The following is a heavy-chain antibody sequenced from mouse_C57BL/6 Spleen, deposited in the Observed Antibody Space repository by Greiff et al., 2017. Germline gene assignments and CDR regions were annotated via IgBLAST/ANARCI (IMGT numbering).Heavy chain of an antibody. CDR1: GYSFTGYY. D-gene: IGHD1-1*01. CDR2: INPSTGGT. V-gene: IGHV1-42*01. CDR3: ARRNYYGSEFDD. J-gene: IGHJ2*01. Sequence: VQLQQSGPELVKPGASVKISCKASGYSFTGYYMNWVKQSPEKSLEWIGEINPSTGGTTYNQKFKAKATLTVDKSSSTAYMQLKSLASEDSAVYYGARRNYYGSEFDDWGQGTTLTVSS.